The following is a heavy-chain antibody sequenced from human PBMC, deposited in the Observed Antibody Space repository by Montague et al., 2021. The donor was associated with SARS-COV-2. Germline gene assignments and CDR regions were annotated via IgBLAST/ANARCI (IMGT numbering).Heavy chain of an antibody. Sequence: SLRLSCAASGFTFSSYAMHWVRQAPGKGLEWVAVISYDGSNKYYADSVKGRFTISRDNSKNTLYLQMNSLRAEDTAVYYCARAKGGSYYSGMDVWGRGTTVTVSS. CDR2: ISYDGSNK. CDR3: ARAKGGSYYSGMDV. CDR1: GFTFSSYA. D-gene: IGHD1-26*01. V-gene: IGHV3-30-3*01. J-gene: IGHJ6*02.